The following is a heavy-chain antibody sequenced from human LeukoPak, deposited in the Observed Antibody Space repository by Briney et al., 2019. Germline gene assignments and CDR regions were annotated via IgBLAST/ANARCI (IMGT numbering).Heavy chain of an antibody. V-gene: IGHV4-4*07. D-gene: IGHD3-9*01. CDR1: GGSISSYY. CDR3: AGEQLRYFDWLGRVYYGMDV. CDR2: IYTSGST. J-gene: IGHJ6*02. Sequence: SETLSLTCTVSGGSISSYYWSWIRQPAGKGLEWIGRIYTSGSTNYNPSLKSRVTMSVDTSKNQFSLKQSSVTAADTAVYYCAGEQLRYFDWLGRVYYGMDVWGQGTTVTVSS.